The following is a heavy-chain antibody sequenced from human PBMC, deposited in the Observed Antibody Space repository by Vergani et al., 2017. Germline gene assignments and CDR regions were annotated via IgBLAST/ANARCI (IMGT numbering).Heavy chain of an antibody. Sequence: QVQLHESGPGLVKPSETLSLICSVSGVSMQSGSYYWSWFRQPAGKGLEWIGRFYTGGGTSYNPSLKSRVTISVDTSKNQFSLQLSSVTAADTAVYYCARDPLYSTTWPFLLLDMDVWGQGTTVTVSS. CDR3: ARDPLYSTTWPFLLLDMDV. J-gene: IGHJ6*02. D-gene: IGHD6-13*01. CDR1: GVSMQSGSYY. V-gene: IGHV4-61*02. CDR2: FYTGGGT.